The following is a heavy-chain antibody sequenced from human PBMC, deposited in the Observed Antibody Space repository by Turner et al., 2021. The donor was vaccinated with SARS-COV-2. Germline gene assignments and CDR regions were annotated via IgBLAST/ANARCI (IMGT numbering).Heavy chain of an antibody. D-gene: IGHD5-12*01. CDR2: ISSSGKNV. CDR3: AKVRVDVSKRSDAFDI. J-gene: IGHJ3*02. Sequence: EVQVVESGGGLVKPGGSLRLSCAASGFAFHIYSMNWVRQAPGKGLEWVSAISSSGKNVYYADSVKGRFTISRDNAKSSLYLQMNSLRVEDTALYYCAKVRVDVSKRSDAFDIWGQGTMVTVSS. CDR1: GFAFHIYS. V-gene: IGHV3-21*01.